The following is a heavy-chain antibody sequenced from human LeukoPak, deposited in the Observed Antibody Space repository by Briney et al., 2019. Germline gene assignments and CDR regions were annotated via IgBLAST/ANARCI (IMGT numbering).Heavy chain of an antibody. J-gene: IGHJ4*02. CDR1: GLTFSNYG. Sequence: PGGSLRLSCAASGLTFSNYGMHWVRRAPGKGLEWVAVISYDGNNKYYADSVKGRFTISRDNSKNTLYLQMNSLRAEDTAVYYCARLALAYYYVSGSLDYWGQGTLVTVSS. V-gene: IGHV3-30*03. CDR3: ARLALAYYYVSGSLDY. D-gene: IGHD3-10*01. CDR2: ISYDGNNK.